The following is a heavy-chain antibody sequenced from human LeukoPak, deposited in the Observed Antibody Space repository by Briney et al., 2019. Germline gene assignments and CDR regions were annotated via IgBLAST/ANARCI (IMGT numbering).Heavy chain of an antibody. V-gene: IGHV1-69*05. J-gene: IGHJ4*02. CDR2: IIPIFGTA. CDR1: GGTFSSYA. CDR3: ARDRPIYCDSSGYYYFDY. Sequence: ASVKVSCKASGGTFSSYAISWVRQAPGQGLEWMGRIIPIFGTANYAQKFQGRVTITTDESTSTAYMELSSLRSEDTAVYYCARDRPIYCDSSGYYYFDYWGQGTLVTVSS. D-gene: IGHD3-22*01.